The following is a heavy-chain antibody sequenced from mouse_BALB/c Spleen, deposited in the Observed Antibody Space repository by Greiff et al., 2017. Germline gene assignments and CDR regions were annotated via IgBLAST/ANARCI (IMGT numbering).Heavy chain of an antibody. CDR2: IWGGGST. D-gene: IGHD1-2*01. V-gene: IGHV2-6-4*01. Sequence: VKVVESGPGLVAPSQSLSITCTVSGFSLSRYSVHWVRQPPGKGLEWLGMIWGGGSTDYNSALKSRLSISKDNSKSQVFLKMNSLQTDDTAMYYCAVITTAGWFAYWGQGTLVTVSA. CDR1: GFSLSRYS. CDR3: AVITTAGWFAY. J-gene: IGHJ3*01.